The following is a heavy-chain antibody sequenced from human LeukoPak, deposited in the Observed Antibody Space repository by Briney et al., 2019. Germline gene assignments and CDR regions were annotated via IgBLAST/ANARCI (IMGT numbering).Heavy chain of an antibody. CDR1: GFTFSNYV. V-gene: IGHV3-23*01. Sequence: GGSLRLSCAASGFTFSNYVMNWARQAPGKGLEWVSGISGSGDSTYYAGSVKGRLTISRDNSKSTPYLQMNSLGAEDTAVYYCAKDVSSASYPYYFDYWGQGTLVTVSS. D-gene: IGHD6-19*01. J-gene: IGHJ4*02. CDR2: ISGSGDST. CDR3: AKDVSSASYPYYFDY.